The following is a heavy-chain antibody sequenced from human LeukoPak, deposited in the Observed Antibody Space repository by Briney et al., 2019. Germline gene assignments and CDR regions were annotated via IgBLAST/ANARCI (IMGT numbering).Heavy chain of an antibody. D-gene: IGHD6-13*01. V-gene: IGHV1-45*02. CDR3: ATQQPHPNYGMDV. CDR2: IAPFNGNT. CDR1: GYTFTYRY. Sequence: ASVKVSCKASGYTFTYRYLHWVRQAPGQALEWMGWIAPFNGNTNYAQKFQDRVTITRDRSMSTAYMELSSLRSEDTAMYYCATQQPHPNYGMDVWGQGTTVTVSS. J-gene: IGHJ6*02.